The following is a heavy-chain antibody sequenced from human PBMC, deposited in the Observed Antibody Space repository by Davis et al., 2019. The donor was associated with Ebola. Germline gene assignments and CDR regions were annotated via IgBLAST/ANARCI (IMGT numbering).Heavy chain of an antibody. CDR1: GGSISSYY. D-gene: IGHD5-24*01. V-gene: IGHV4-59*01. J-gene: IGHJ4*01. CDR2: IYYSGST. CDR3: AGGKMATILKNHMDY. Sequence: SETLSLTCTVSGGSISSYYWSWIRQPPGKGLEWIGYIYYSGSTYYNPSLKSRVTISVDTSKNQFSLKLGSVTAADTAVYYCAGGKMATILKNHMDYWGQGTLVTVSS.